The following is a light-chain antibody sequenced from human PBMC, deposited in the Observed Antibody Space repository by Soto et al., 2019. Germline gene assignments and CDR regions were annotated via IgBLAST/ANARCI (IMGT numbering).Light chain of an antibody. CDR1: SRDVGGYNY. Sequence: QSALTQPASVSGSPGQSITISCTGTSRDVGGYNYVSWYHQHPGKAPKLMIYEVSNRPSGVSNRFSGSKSGKTASLTISGLQAEDEGAYYCSSYTGSSTLLFGGGTQLTVL. CDR2: EVS. V-gene: IGLV2-14*01. J-gene: IGLJ2*01. CDR3: SSYTGSSTLL.